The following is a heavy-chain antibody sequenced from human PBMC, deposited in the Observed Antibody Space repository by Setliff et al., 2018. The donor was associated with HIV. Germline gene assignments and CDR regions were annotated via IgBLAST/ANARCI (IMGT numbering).Heavy chain of an antibody. CDR3: ARAFVEVTPQYALDV. D-gene: IGHD2-21*02. V-gene: IGHV1-8*02. Sequence: ASVKVSCKTSGYSFTTYDINWVRQAAGQGIEWMGWMNPASGDTGSAQKFQGRLTMTRDTSIDTAYMGLSSRSSDDSAVYFCARAFVEVTPQYALDVWGQGTTVTAP. CDR2: MNPASGDT. CDR1: GYSFTTYD. J-gene: IGHJ6*02.